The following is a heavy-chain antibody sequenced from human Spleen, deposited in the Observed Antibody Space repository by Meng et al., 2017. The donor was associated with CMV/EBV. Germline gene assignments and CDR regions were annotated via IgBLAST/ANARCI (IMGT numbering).Heavy chain of an antibody. CDR1: GDTFTSYY. D-gene: IGHD3-10*01. J-gene: IGHJ4*02. Sequence: SGDTFTSYYMHWVRQAPGQGLEWMGIINPSGGSTSYAQKFQGRVTMTRDTSTSTVYMELSSLRSEDTAVYYCARDRIRGVIITPFDYWGQGTLVTISS. CDR3: ARDRIRGVIITPFDY. V-gene: IGHV1-46*01. CDR2: INPSGGST.